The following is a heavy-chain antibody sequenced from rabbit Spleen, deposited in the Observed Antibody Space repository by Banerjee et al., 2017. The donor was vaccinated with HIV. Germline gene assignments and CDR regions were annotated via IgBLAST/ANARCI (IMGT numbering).Heavy chain of an antibody. CDR2: INIVTGKS. J-gene: IGHJ4*01. CDR1: GLDFSSRYW. V-gene: IGHV1S45*01. CDR3: ARDSAGREDFNL. D-gene: IGHD4-2*01. Sequence: QEQLEESGGDLVKPEGSLTLTCEASGLDFSSRYWICWVRQAPGKGLEWIACINIVTGKSVYASWAKGRFTMSRTSSTTVTLQMSSLTAADTATYFCARDSAGREDFNLWGQGTLVTVS.